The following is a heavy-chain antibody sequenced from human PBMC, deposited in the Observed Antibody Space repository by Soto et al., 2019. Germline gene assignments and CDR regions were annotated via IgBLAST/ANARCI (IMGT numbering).Heavy chain of an antibody. CDR2: IYYSGNT. J-gene: IGHJ4*02. CDR1: GGSISYYY. CDR3: VRGGYVHAFDY. V-gene: IGHV4-59*01. Sequence: KTSETLSLTCTVSGGSISYYYWGWIRQPPGTGLEWIGSIYYSGNTHYNPSLKSRVTISVDTSMNQFSLNLDSVTAVDSAVYYCVRGGYVHAFDYWGQGALVTVSS. D-gene: IGHD5-12*01.